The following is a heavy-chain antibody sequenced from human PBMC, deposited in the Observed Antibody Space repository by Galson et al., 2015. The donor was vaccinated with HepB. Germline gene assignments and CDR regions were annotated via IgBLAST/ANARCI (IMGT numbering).Heavy chain of an antibody. Sequence: ETLSLTCTVSGGSISSTSYYWGWIRQPPGKGLEWIGTVYYSGTTFYNPSLRSRVTISIDTSKNQVSLKLTSVPAADTAVYYCARRGVFGVVITDDSWGQGTLVTVSS. D-gene: IGHD3-3*01. CDR1: GGSISSTSYY. V-gene: IGHV4-39*01. CDR3: ARRGVFGVVITDDS. CDR2: VYYSGTT. J-gene: IGHJ4*02.